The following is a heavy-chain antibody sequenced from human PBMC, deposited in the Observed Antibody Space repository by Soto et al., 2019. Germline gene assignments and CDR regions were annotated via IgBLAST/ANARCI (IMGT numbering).Heavy chain of an antibody. J-gene: IGHJ4*02. CDR1: GFTFSSYG. CDR3: ARGTAVAGHFDS. D-gene: IGHD6-19*01. CDR2: IWYDGSNK. Sequence: GGSLRLSCAASGFTFSSYGMHWVRQAPGKGLEWVAVIWYDGSNKYYADSVKGRFTISRDNSKNTLFLQMNSLRSEDTAVYYCARGTAVAGHFDSWGQGTLVTASS. V-gene: IGHV3-33*01.